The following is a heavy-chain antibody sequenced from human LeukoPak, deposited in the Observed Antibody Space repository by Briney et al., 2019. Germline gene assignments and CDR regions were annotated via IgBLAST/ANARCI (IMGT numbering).Heavy chain of an antibody. CDR2: INHSGST. D-gene: IGHD2-8*01. Sequence: SETLSLTCAVYGGSFSGYYWSWIRQPPVKGLEWIGEINHSGSTNYNPSLKSRVTISVDTSKNQFSLKLSSVTAADTAVYYCARHPIIRMFDYWGQGTLVTVSS. J-gene: IGHJ4*02. CDR1: GGSFSGYY. V-gene: IGHV4-34*01. CDR3: ARHPIIRMFDY.